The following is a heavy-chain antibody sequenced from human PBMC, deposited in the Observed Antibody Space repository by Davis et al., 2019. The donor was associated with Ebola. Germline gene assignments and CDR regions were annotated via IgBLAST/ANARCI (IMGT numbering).Heavy chain of an antibody. CDR2: IHSDGTST. CDR1: GFSFSSTW. Sequence: HTGGSLRLSCAASGFSFSSTWMHWVRQAPGKGLVWVSRIHSDGTSTIYTDSVKGRFTISRDNAKNSLYLQMNSLRAEDTAVYYCGRESPRNYYDSSGYSDFWGQGTLVTVSS. V-gene: IGHV3-74*01. J-gene: IGHJ4*02. CDR3: GRESPRNYYDSSGYSDF. D-gene: IGHD3-22*01.